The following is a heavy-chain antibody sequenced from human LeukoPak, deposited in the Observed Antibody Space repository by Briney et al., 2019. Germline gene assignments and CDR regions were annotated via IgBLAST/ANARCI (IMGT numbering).Heavy chain of an antibody. CDR3: ARDAAGVVPAAIYSDY. V-gene: IGHV1-69*05. CDR2: IIPIFGTA. CDR1: GGTFSSYA. J-gene: IGHJ4*02. D-gene: IGHD2-2*01. Sequence: SVKVSCKASGGTFSSYAISWVRQAPGQGREWMGGIIPIFGTANYAQKFQGRVTITTDESTSTAYMELSSLRSEDTAVYYCARDAAGVVPAAIYSDYWGQGTLVTVSS.